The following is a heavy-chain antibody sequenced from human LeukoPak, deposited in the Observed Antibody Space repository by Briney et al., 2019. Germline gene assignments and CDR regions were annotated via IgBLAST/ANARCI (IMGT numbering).Heavy chain of an antibody. J-gene: IGHJ3*02. CDR1: GGSISTYY. CDR2: IYYSGNT. V-gene: IGHV4-59*08. Sequence: PSETLSLTCTVSGGSISTYYWSWIRQPPGKGLEWIGYIYYSGNTNSNPSLKSRVTISADTSKNQISLKLSSVTAADTAVYYCAKWGRDYYDSSGYFGDDAFDIWGQGTMVTVSS. CDR3: AKWGRDYYDSSGYFGDDAFDI. D-gene: IGHD3-22*01.